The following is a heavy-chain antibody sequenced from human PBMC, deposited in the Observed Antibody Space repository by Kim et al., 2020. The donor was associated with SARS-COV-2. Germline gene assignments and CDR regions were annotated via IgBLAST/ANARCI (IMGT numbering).Heavy chain of an antibody. CDR2: ISYDGSNK. Sequence: GGSLRLSCAASGFTFSNYGMHWVRQAPGKGLEWVAVISYDGSNKYYADSVKGRFTISRDNSKNTLYLQMDSLRAEDTAVYYCAKDHITGNNYYYYGMDVWGQGTTVTVSS. D-gene: IGHD1-20*01. J-gene: IGHJ6*02. CDR3: AKDHITGNNYYYYGMDV. V-gene: IGHV3-30*18. CDR1: GFTFSNYG.